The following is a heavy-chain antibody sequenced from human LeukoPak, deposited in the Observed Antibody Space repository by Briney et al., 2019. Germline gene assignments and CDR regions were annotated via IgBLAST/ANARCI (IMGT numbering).Heavy chain of an antibody. J-gene: IGHJ5*02. CDR3: ARVPRRGDRFDP. CDR2: MNPQSGDT. D-gene: IGHD3-10*01. Sequence: GASVKVSCKASGYTFTSYDINWVRQATGQGLEWMGWMNPQSGDTDYAQKFQGRVTMTRSPSITTAYMELTSLTYEDTAVYYCARVPRRGDRFDPWGQGTLVTVSS. CDR1: GYTFTSYD. V-gene: IGHV1-8*01.